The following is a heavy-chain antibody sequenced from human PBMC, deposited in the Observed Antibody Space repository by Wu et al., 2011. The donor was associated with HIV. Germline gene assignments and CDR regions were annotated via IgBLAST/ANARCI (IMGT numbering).Heavy chain of an antibody. Sequence: QVQLVQSGAEVKKPGSSVKVSCKLSGGTLNSYGFSWVRQAPGQGLEWMGRLVPKLVPRDGAANHPPKFRDRVKLTADQSTSTLYMELGGLTSDDTAVYYCASLEWGYYVLPGDYFFGMNVWGQGTTVTVS. V-gene: IGHV1-69*09. CDR3: ASLEWGYYVLPGDYFFGMNV. CDR1: GGTLNSYG. CDR2: LVPRDGAA. D-gene: IGHD3-22*01. J-gene: IGHJ6*02.